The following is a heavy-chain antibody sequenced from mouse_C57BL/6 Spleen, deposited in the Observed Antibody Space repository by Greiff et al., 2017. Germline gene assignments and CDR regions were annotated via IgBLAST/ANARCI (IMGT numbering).Heavy chain of an antibody. Sequence: EVMLVESGEGLVKPGGSLKLSCAASGFTFSSYAMSWVRQTPEKRLEWVAYISSGGDYIYYADTVKGRFTISRDNARNTLYLQMSSLKAEDTAMYYCTREERGNYGVATGGFAYWGQGTLVTVAA. D-gene: IGHD1-1*01. CDR1: GFTFSSYA. V-gene: IGHV5-9-1*02. CDR2: ISSGGDYI. J-gene: IGHJ3*01. CDR3: TREERGNYGVATGGFAY.